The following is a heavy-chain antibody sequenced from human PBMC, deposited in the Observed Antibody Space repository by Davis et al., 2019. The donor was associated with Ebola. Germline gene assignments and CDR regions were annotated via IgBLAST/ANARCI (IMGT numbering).Heavy chain of an antibody. CDR2: INPNSGGT. D-gene: IGHD3-16*01. Sequence: AASVKVSCKASGYTFTGYYMHWVRQAPGQGLEWMGRINPNSGGTNYAQKLQGRVTMTTDTSTSTAYMELRSLRSEDTAVYYCARAVTTFGALDYWGQGTLVTVSS. V-gene: IGHV1-2*06. J-gene: IGHJ4*02. CDR1: GYTFTGYY. CDR3: ARAVTTFGALDY.